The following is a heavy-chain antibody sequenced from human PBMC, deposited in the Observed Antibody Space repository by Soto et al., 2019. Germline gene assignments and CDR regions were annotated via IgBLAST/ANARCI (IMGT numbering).Heavy chain of an antibody. D-gene: IGHD2-15*01. Sequence: EVQLLESGGGSVQPGGSLRLSCAASGFTFSTYAMNWVRQAPGKGLEWVSAFSGSDGTTYYADSVKGRFTISRDNSKNTLYEQMNSRRAEDTAVYYCAKGGGWRSGLYYYGMDVWGQGTTVTVSS. CDR1: GFTFSTYA. J-gene: IGHJ6*02. V-gene: IGHV3-23*01. CDR3: AKGGGWRSGLYYYGMDV. CDR2: FSGSDGTT.